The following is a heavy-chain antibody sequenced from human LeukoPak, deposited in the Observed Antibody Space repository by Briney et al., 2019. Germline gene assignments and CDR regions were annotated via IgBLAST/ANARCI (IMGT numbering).Heavy chain of an antibody. CDR2: IYYSGST. CDR1: GGSISSYY. D-gene: IGHD1-26*01. V-gene: IGHV4-59*01. CDR3: ARVGVGATLDFDY. Sequence: TSETLSLTCTVSGGSISSYYWSWIRQPPGKGLEWIGYIYYSGSTNYNPSLKSRVTISVDTSKNQFSLKLSSVTAADTAVYYCARVGVGATLDFDYWGQGTLVTVSS. J-gene: IGHJ4*02.